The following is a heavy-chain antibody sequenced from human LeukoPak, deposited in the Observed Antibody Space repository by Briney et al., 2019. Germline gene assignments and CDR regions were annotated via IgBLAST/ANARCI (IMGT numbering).Heavy chain of an antibody. D-gene: IGHD6-19*01. CDR3: AREISLVKVAGTSYYFDY. CDR1: GGSITSSNW. V-gene: IGHV4-4*02. CDR2: IYNSGTI. J-gene: IGHJ4*02. Sequence: SGTLSLTCAVSGGSITSSNWWSWVRQPPGKGLEWIGEIYNSGTINYNPSLKSRVTISVDKSKNQFSLNLNSVIAADTAVYYCAREISLVKVAGTSYYFDYWGQGILVTVSS.